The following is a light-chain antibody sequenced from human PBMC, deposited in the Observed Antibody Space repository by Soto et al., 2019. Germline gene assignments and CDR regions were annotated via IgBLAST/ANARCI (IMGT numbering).Light chain of an antibody. J-gene: IGLJ1*01. V-gene: IGLV2-11*01. CDR3: CSYAGSPYV. CDR2: DVS. CDR1: SSDVGGYNY. Sequence: QSALTQPRSVSGSPGQSVTISCTGTSSDVGGYNYVSWYQQHPGKAPKLMIYDVSKRPSGVPDRFSGSKSGNTASLTISGLQAEDEADYYCCSYAGSPYVFGTGTTLTVL.